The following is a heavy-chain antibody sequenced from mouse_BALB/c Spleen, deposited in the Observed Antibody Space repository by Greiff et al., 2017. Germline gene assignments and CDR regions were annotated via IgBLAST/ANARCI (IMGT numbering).Heavy chain of an antibody. CDR1: GYTFTDYN. CDR3: ARSDYGPFAY. V-gene: IGHV1-18*01. D-gene: IGHD1-2*01. Sequence: DVKLQESGPELVKPGASVKIPCKASGYTFTDYNMDWVKQSHGKSLEWIGDINPNNGGTIYNQKFKGKATLTVDKSSSTAYMELRSLTSEDTAVYYCARSDYGPFAYWGQGTLVTVSA. J-gene: IGHJ3*01. CDR2: INPNNGGT.